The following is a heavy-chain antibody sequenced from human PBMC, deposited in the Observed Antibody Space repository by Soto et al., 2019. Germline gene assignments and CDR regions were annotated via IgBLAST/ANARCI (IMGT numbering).Heavy chain of an antibody. CDR1: GFSLSTSGVG. D-gene: IGHD3-9*01. CDR3: EHRRSFDCLDY. V-gene: IGHV2-5*02. Sequence: QITLKESGPTLVKPTQTLTLTCTFSGFSLSTSGVGVGWIRQPPGKALEWLALIYWDDDKRYSPSLKSRLTITKDTSKKQVVLTMTNMDPVDTGTYYCEHRRSFDCLDYWGQGTLVTVSS. CDR2: IYWDDDK. J-gene: IGHJ4*02.